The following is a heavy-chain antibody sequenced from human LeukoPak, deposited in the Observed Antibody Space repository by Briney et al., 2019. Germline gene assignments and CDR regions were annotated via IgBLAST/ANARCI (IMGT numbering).Heavy chain of an antibody. V-gene: IGHV1-2*02. CDR3: ARDRCGYALGCRGRDY. D-gene: IGHD5-18*01. Sequence: ASVKVSCTASEYTFTAYYMHWVRQAPGQGLEWMGWIDPNNGRTNYAQKVQGKVTMTSDTAISTAYMDLSGLTSDDAAVYYCARDRCGYALGCRGRDYWGQGTQVTVSS. J-gene: IGHJ4*02. CDR1: EYTFTAYY. CDR2: IDPNNGRT.